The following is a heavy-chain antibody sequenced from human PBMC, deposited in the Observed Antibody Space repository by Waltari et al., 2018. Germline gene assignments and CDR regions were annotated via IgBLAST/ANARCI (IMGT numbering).Heavy chain of an antibody. D-gene: IGHD1-26*01. Sequence: EVQLVESGGGLVQPGGSLRLSCAASGFTFSSYAMRWVRQAPGKGLEWVSAISGSGGSTYYADSVKGRFTISRDNSKNTLYLQMNSLRAEDTAVYYCAKVRVHSGSYFRIDAFDIWGQGTMVTVSS. CDR3: AKVRVHSGSYFRIDAFDI. CDR1: GFTFSSYA. J-gene: IGHJ3*02. V-gene: IGHV3-23*04. CDR2: ISGSGGST.